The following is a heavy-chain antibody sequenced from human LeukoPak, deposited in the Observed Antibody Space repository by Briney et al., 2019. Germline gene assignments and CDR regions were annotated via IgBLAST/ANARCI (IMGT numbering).Heavy chain of an antibody. CDR2: ISWNSGSI. CDR1: GFTFDDYA. CDR3: AKDRGPLAVGTYGMDV. V-gene: IGHV3-9*01. Sequence: PGRSLRLSCAASGFTFDDYAMHWVRQAPGKGLEWVSGISWNSGSIGYADPVKGRFTISRDNAKNSLYLQMNSLRAEDTALYYCAKDRGPLAVGTYGMDVWGQGTTVTVSS. D-gene: IGHD1-1*01. J-gene: IGHJ6*02.